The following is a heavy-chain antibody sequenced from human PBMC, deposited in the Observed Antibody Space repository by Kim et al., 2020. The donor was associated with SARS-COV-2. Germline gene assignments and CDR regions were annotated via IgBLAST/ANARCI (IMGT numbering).Heavy chain of an antibody. J-gene: IGHJ3*02. CDR2: IYYSGAT. CDR1: GASINGGDYY. D-gene: IGHD1-7*01. V-gene: IGHV4-30-4*01. Sequence: SETLSLTCSLSGASINGGDYYWNWIRQSPGKGLEWIGYIYYSGATYYNPSLKSRVTISMDTVQRYSLKLTSVTAADTAIYYCARDLTGTTGDGFDIWGQG. CDR3: ARDLTGTTGDGFDI.